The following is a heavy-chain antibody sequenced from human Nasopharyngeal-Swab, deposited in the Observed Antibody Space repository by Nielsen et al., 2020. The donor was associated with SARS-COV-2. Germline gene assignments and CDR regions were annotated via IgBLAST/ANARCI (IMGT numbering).Heavy chain of an antibody. J-gene: IGHJ3*02. CDR3: AKANVLFWFGQFKNDVFDI. Sequence: GESLKISCTASGFSFNNYGMHWVRQAPGKGLEWVAVISYEGSKKFYAESVEGRFTISRDYSKSTLYLQMDSLRTEDTAMYYCAKANVLFWFGQFKNDVFDIWGQGTMVAVSS. D-gene: IGHD3-10*01. V-gene: IGHV3-30*18. CDR1: GFSFNNYG. CDR2: ISYEGSKK.